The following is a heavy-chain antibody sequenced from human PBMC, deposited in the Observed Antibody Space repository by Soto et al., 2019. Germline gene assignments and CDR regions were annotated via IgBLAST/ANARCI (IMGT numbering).Heavy chain of an antibody. CDR1: GGTFSSYT. V-gene: IGHV1-69*08. CDR2: IIPILGIA. Sequence: QVQLVQSGAEVKKPGSSVKVSCKASGGTFSSYTISWVRQAPGQGLEWMGRIIPILGIANYAQKFQGRVTITADKSTSTAYMELSSLRSEDTAVYYCARDRVSYGDYRTYYFDYWGQGTLVTVSS. CDR3: ARDRVSYGDYRTYYFDY. J-gene: IGHJ4*02. D-gene: IGHD4-17*01.